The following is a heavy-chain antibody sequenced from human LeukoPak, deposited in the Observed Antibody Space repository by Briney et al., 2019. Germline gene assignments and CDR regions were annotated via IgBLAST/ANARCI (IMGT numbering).Heavy chain of an antibody. J-gene: IGHJ4*02. D-gene: IGHD3-10*01. CDR1: RCA. Sequence: RCATSWESQAPGKGLEWVSAISGSGASTYYADSVHGRFTISRDNSKNPLYLQMNSLRAEDTAVYYCAKAVRNYYGSGSPAPIDYWGQGTLVTVSS. V-gene: IGHV3-23*01. CDR3: AKAVRNYYGSGSPAPIDY. CDR2: ISGSGAST.